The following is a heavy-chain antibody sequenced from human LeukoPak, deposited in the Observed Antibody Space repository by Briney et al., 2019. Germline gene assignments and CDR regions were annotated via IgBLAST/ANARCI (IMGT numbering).Heavy chain of an antibody. J-gene: IGHJ4*02. D-gene: IGHD3-22*01. V-gene: IGHV1-8*03. CDR2: MNPNSGNT. CDR3: ARGVYYYDSSGYRGFDY. CDR1: GGTFSNYA. Sequence: ASVKVSCKASGGTFSNYAISWVRQATGQGLEWMGWMNPNSGNTGYAQKFQGRVTITRNTSISTAYMELSSLRSEDTAVYYCARGVYYYDSSGYRGFDYWGQGTLVTVSS.